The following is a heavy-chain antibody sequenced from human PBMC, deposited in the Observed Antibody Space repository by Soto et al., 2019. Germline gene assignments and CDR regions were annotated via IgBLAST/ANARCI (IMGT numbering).Heavy chain of an antibody. V-gene: IGHV4-4*07. CDR2: IYTSGST. CDR1: GGSISSYY. J-gene: IGHJ6*02. D-gene: IGHD1-26*01. Sequence: SETLSLTCTVSGGSISSYYWSWIRQPAGKGLEWIGRIYTSGSTNYNPSLKSRVTMSVDTSKNQFSLKLSSVTAADTAVYYCAGRYLHYYYYGMDVWGQGTPVTVSS. CDR3: AGRYLHYYYYGMDV.